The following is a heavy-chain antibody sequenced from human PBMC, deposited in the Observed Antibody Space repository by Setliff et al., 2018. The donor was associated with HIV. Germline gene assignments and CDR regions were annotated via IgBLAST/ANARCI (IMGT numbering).Heavy chain of an antibody. D-gene: IGHD2-8*01. CDR2: ISSTGTYI. Sequence: LRLSCAASGFNFSSHTMNWIRQAPGKGLEWVSSISSTGTYIYYADSMKGRFTISRDNAKNSLYLQMNSLRAEDTAVYYCARPYTVWVYGMDLWGQGTTVTVSS. J-gene: IGHJ6*02. CDR3: ARPYTVWVYGMDL. V-gene: IGHV3-21*01. CDR1: GFNFSSHT.